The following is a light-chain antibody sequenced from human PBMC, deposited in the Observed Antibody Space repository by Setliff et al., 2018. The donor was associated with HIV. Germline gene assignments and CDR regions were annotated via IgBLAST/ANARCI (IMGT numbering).Light chain of an antibody. V-gene: IGLV2-14*01. CDR3: SSFSTISTQI. Sequence: QSVLTQPASVFGSPGQSITISCAGSNSDIGGHNFVSWYQQDPGKAPKLMIYGVNNRPSGVSNRFSGSKSGNTASLTISGLQAEDEADYYCSSFSTISTQIFGGGTKVTVL. CDR1: NSDIGGHNF. CDR2: GVN. J-gene: IGLJ1*01.